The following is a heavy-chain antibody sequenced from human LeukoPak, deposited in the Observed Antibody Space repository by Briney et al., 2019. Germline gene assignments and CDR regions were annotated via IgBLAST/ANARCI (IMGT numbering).Heavy chain of an antibody. D-gene: IGHD1-26*01. V-gene: IGHV3-74*01. CDR1: GFTFSSYW. CDR3: AGPKDSGSYYVWFDP. J-gene: IGHJ5*02. CDR2: INTDGSST. Sequence: GGSLRLSCAASGFTFSSYWMHWVRQAPGKGLVWVSRINTDGSSTSYADSVKGRFTISRDNAKNALYLQMNSLRAEDTAVYYCAGPKDSGSYYVWFDPWGQGTLVTVSS.